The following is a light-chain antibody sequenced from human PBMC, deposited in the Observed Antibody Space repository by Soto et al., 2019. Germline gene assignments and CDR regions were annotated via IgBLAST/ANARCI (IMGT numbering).Light chain of an antibody. CDR2: DVS. Sequence: QSALTQPPSVSGSPGQSITISCTGTSSDVGGYNYVSWYQQHPGKAPKLMIYDVSNRPSGVSNRFSGSKSGNTASLTISGLQAEDEADYYCSSYTSSSTPSFGGGTKLTVL. CDR3: SSYTSSSTPS. J-gene: IGLJ2*01. CDR1: SSDVGGYNY. V-gene: IGLV2-14*01.